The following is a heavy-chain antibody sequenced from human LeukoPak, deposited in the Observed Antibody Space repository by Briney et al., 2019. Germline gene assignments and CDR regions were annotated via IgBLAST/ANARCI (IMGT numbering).Heavy chain of an antibody. J-gene: IGHJ4*02. CDR2: ISFDGSTT. V-gene: IGHV3-74*01. CDR3: ARSGYSNGYDY. D-gene: IGHD6-19*01. CDR1: GFTFSGYW. Sequence: GGSLRPSCAASGFTFSGYWMHWVRQVPGKGLMGVSRISFDGSTTTYADSVKGRFTISRDNAKNTLYLQMNSLTAEDTAVYYCARSGYSNGYDYWGQGTLVTVSS.